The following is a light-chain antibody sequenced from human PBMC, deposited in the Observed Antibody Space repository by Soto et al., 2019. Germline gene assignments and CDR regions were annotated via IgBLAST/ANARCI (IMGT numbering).Light chain of an antibody. CDR2: AAS. J-gene: IGKJ2*01. CDR3: QQSYSIPYT. CDR1: QSISTY. Sequence: DIQMTQSPSSLSASVGDRVTITCRASQSISTYLNWYQQKPGKAPKLLIYAASSLQSGVPSRFSGSGSGTDFTLTISSLQPEDFATYYCQQSYSIPYTFGQGTKADIK. V-gene: IGKV1-39*01.